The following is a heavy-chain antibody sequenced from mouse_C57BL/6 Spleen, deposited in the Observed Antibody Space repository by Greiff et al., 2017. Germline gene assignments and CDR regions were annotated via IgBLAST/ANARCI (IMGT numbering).Heavy chain of an antibody. CDR1: GYAFSSSW. D-gene: IGHD1-1*01. CDR3: ARFREITTRYFDV. CDR2: IYPGDGDT. Sequence: VQLKQSGPELVKPGASVKISCKASGYAFSSSWMNWVKQRPGKGLEWIGRIYPGDGDTNYNGKFKGKATLTADKSSSTAYMQLSSLTSEDSAVYFCARFREITTRYFDVWGTGTTVTVSS. V-gene: IGHV1-82*01. J-gene: IGHJ1*03.